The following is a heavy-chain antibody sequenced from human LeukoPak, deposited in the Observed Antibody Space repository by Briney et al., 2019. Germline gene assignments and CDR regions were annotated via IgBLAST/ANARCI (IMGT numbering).Heavy chain of an antibody. Sequence: PGGSLRLSCAASGFTFSSYSMNWVRQAPGKGLEWVSSISSSSSYIYYADSVKGRFTISKTNAKNSLYLQMNMLRADDAAYYYCATPIAAPGPVWYYMDVWGKGTTVTVSS. CDR2: ISSSSSYI. J-gene: IGHJ6*03. V-gene: IGHV3-21*01. D-gene: IGHD6-13*01. CDR3: ATPIAAPGPVWYYMDV. CDR1: GFTFSSYS.